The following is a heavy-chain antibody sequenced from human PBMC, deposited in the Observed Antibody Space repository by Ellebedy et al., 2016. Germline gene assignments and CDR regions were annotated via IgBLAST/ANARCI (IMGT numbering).Heavy chain of an antibody. D-gene: IGHD3-22*01. Sequence: GESLKISCTASGFTFNRYGMHWVRQAPGKGLEWVAVIWYDGSNKYYVDSVKGRFTISRDNSKSTLYLQMNSLRAEDTAVYYCARDPTNYDNTDVFDYWGQGTLVTVSS. V-gene: IGHV3-33*01. CDR2: IWYDGSNK. CDR1: GFTFNRYG. CDR3: ARDPTNYDNTDVFDY. J-gene: IGHJ4*02.